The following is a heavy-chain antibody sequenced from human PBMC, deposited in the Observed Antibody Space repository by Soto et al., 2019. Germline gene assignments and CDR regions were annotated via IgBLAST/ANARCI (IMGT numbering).Heavy chain of an antibody. V-gene: IGHV1-18*01. CDR2: TSPNNDNI. CDR1: GYTFTTYG. CDR3: ARDDCLGATCYIGDY. D-gene: IGHD1-26*01. Sequence: QVQLVQSGAEVKMPGASVKVSCKASGYTFTTYGIAWVRQAPGQAPEWVGWTSPNNDNIHVAQKLQGRVTMTTDTSTNSVYMELRSLKSDNTAVYYCARDDCLGATCYIGDYWGQGTLVIVSS. J-gene: IGHJ4*02.